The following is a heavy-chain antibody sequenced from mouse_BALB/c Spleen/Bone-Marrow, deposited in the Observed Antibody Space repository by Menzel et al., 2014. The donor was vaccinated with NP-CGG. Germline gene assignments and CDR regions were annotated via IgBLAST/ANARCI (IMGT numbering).Heavy chain of an antibody. CDR3: ARVYYGSSTYYFDY. CDR2: INPYNGGT. CDR1: GYSFTGYT. V-gene: IGHV1-18*01. D-gene: IGHD1-1*01. Sequence: VQLQQSGPELVRPGASMKISCKASGYSFTGYTMNWVRQSHGKNLEWIGLINPYNGGTSYNQKFKGKATLTVDKSSSTAYMELLSLTSEDSAVYYCARVYYGSSTYYFDYWGQGTTLTVSS. J-gene: IGHJ2*01.